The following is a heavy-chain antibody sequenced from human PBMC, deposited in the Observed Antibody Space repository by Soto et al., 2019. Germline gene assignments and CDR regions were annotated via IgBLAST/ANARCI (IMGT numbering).Heavy chain of an antibody. CDR3: AKRGDSYYYGMNV. J-gene: IGHJ6*02. D-gene: IGHD3-16*01. Sequence: EVQLLASGGGLVQPGGSLRLSCAASGFTFYSYAMDWVRQAPGKGLEWVSSISARSDNTYYADSVKGRFTISGDHSKSTLYLQVNSLRAEDTAIYYCAKRGDSYYYGMNVWGQGTTVTVSS. CDR1: GFTFYSYA. V-gene: IGHV3-23*01. CDR2: ISARSDNT.